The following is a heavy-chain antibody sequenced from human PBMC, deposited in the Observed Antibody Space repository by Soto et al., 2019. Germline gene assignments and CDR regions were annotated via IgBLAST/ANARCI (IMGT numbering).Heavy chain of an antibody. V-gene: IGHV3-73*02. D-gene: IGHD1-26*01. CDR1: GFTFSGSS. CDR3: TRRGTDRWDSGIGY. CDR2: IRSKGNSYAT. Sequence: EVQLMESGGGLVQSGGSLKLSCAASGFTFSGSSMHWVRQASGKGLEWVGRIRSKGNSYATAYAASVEGRFIISRDDSKSTTYLQMNSLKTEDTAVYYCTRRGTDRWDSGIGYWGQGTLVNVSS. J-gene: IGHJ4*02.